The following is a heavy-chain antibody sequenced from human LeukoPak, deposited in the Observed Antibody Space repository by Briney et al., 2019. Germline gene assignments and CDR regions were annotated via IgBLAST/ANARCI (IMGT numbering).Heavy chain of an antibody. Sequence: GASVKVSCKASGYTFTGYYMHWVRQAPGQGLEWMGWINPNSGGTNYAQKSQGRVTMTRDTSISTAYMELSRLRSDDTAVYYCASYNAWGVVPAAHYYGMDVWGQGTTVTVSS. CDR2: INPNSGGT. V-gene: IGHV1-2*02. J-gene: IGHJ6*02. CDR3: ASYNAWGVVPAAHYYGMDV. D-gene: IGHD2-2*01. CDR1: GYTFTGYY.